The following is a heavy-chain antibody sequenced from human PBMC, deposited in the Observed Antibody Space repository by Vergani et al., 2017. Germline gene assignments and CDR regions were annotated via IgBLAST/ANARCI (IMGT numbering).Heavy chain of an antibody. CDR2: INPSGGST. CDR3: ARGCGSTSCYKRGEDWFDP. D-gene: IGHD2-2*02. J-gene: IGHJ5*02. Sequence: QVQLVQSGAEVKKPGASVKVSCQASGYTFTSYYIHWVRQAPGQGLEWMGIINPSGGSTNYAQKFQGRVTMTRDTSTSTVFMELSSLRSEDTAVYYCARGCGSTSCYKRGEDWFDPWAREPWSPSPQ. CDR1: GYTFTSYY. V-gene: IGHV1-46*01.